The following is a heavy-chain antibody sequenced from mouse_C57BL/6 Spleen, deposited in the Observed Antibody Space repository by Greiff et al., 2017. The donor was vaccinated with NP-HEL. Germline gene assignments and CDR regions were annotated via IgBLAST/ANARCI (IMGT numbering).Heavy chain of an antibody. J-gene: IGHJ3*01. CDR3: ARGASWFAY. CDR2: IDPSDSYT. V-gene: IGHV1-69*01. CDR1: GYTFTSYW. Sequence: QVQLQQPGAELVMPGASVKLSYKASGYTFTSYWMHWVKQRPGQGLEWIGEIDPSDSYTNYNQKFKGKSTLTVDKSSSTAYMQLSSLTSEDSAVYYCARGASWFAYWGQGTLVTVSA.